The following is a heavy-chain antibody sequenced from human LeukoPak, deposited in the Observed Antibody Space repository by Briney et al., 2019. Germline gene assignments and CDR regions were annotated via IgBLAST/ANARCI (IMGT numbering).Heavy chain of an antibody. CDR2: ISYDGTTT. D-gene: IGHD3-22*01. CDR3: ARDLGQYYDTSDNWFDP. V-gene: IGHV3-74*01. J-gene: IGHJ5*02. CDR1: GFTFSSYW. Sequence: GGSLRLSCAASGFTFSSYWMHWVRQAPAKGLVWVSRISYDGTTTSYADSVKGRFTISRDNAKNTLNLQMNSLRAEDTAVYYCARDLGQYYDTSDNWFDPWGQGTLVTVSS.